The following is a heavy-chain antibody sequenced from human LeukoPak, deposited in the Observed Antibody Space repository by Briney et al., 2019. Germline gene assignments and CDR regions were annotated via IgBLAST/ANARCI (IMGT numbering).Heavy chain of an antibody. D-gene: IGHD1-26*01. CDR2: ISWNSGSI. J-gene: IGHJ4*02. CDR3: ASLGANDY. V-gene: IGHV3-9*03. CDR1: GFTFDDYA. Sequence: PGGSLRLSCAASGFTFDDYAMHWVRQAPGKGLEWVSGISWNSGSIGYADSVKGRFTISRGNAKNSLYLQMNSLRAEDMALYYCASLGANDYWGQGTLVTVSS.